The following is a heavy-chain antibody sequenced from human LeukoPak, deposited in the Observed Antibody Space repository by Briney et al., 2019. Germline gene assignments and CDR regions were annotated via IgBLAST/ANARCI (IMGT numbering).Heavy chain of an antibody. CDR2: ISGSGGST. CDR1: GFTFSTYA. D-gene: IGHD3-10*01. V-gene: IGHV3-23*01. CDR3: AKGLGNMVRGVIIGDFDY. Sequence: GGSLRLSCAASGFTFSTYAMSWVRQAPGKGLEWVAAISGSGGSTFYADSVKGRFTISRDNSKKTLYVQMNSLRVEDAAVYYCAKGLGNMVRGVIIGDFDYWGQGILVTVSS. J-gene: IGHJ4*02.